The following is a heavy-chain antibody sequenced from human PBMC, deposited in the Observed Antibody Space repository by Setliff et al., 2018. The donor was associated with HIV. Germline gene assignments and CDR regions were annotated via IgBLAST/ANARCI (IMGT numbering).Heavy chain of an antibody. Sequence: SETLSLTCNVSGGSFIGSRFQSTWIRQAPGKGLEWVGDIAYSGTTMYFNHNPSLESRLSLSEDTSRHQFSLKLTSVTADDTGIYYCARGPPFAYWGQGLLVTVSS. V-gene: IGHV4-39*07. CDR2: IAYSGTTMY. CDR1: GGSFIGSRFQ. J-gene: IGHJ4*02. CDR3: ARGPPFAY.